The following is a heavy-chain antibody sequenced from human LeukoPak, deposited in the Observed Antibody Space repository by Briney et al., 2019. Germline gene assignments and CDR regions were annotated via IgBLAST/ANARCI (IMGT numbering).Heavy chain of an antibody. J-gene: IGHJ4*02. CDR2: IIPIFGTA. CDR3: ARVSSLVGATKAHDY. CDR1: GGTFSSYA. D-gene: IGHD1-26*01. Sequence: SVKVSCKASGGTFSSYAISWVRQAPGQGLEWMGGIIPIFGTANYAQKFQGRVTITADKSTSTAYMELSSLRSEDTAVYYCARVSSLVGATKAHDYWGQGTLVTVSS. V-gene: IGHV1-69*06.